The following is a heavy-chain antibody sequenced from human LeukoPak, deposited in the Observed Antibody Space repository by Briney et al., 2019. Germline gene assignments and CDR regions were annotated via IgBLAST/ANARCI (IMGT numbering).Heavy chain of an antibody. CDR1: GGSFSGYY. CDR2: INHSGST. CDR3: ARGKLRYFDWSKYYFDY. D-gene: IGHD3-9*01. V-gene: IGHV4-34*01. Sequence: SETLSLTCAVYGGSFSGYYWSWIRQPPGKGLEWIGEINHSGSTNYNPSLKTRVNISVDASKNQFSLKLSSVTAADTAVYYCARGKLRYFDWSKYYFDYWGQGTLVTVSS. J-gene: IGHJ4*02.